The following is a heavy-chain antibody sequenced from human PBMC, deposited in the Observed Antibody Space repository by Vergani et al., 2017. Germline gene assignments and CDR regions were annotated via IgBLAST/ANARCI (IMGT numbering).Heavy chain of an antibody. CDR1: GFTFSTYW. J-gene: IGHJ4*02. V-gene: IGHV3-74*01. CDR2: INSDGSSP. CDR3: ARDGYNYRLYYFDY. Sequence: EVQLVESGGGLVQPGGSLRLSFAPSGFTFSTYWMHWVRQAPGKGVLWVSRINSDGSSPSYADSVKGRFTISRDNAKNTLYLQMNSLRAEDTAVYYCARDGYNYRLYYFDYWGQGTLVTVSS. D-gene: IGHD5-24*01.